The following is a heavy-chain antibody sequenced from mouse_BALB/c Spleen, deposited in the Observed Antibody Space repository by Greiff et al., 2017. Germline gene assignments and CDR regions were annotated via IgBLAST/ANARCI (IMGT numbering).Heavy chain of an antibody. Sequence: EVQGVESGGGLVQPGGSLKLSCAASGFTFSSYGMSWVRQTPDKRLELVATINSNGGSTYYPDSVKGRFTISRDNAKNTLYLQMSSLKSEDTAMYYCARNRYYFDYWGQGTTLTVSS. CDR1: GFTFSSYG. CDR3: ARNRYYFDY. V-gene: IGHV5-6-3*01. CDR2: INSNGGST. J-gene: IGHJ2*01.